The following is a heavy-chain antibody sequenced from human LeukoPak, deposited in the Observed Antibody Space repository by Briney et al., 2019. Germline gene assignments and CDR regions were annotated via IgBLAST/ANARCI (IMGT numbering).Heavy chain of an antibody. Sequence: GGSLRLSCAASGFTFSDYYISWIRQAPGKGLDWVSDISSRGDITSYADSVKGRFTISSDNAKKSLLLQMNSLRAEYSSVYYCPRETVAGTFDYWGQGTQVTVSS. J-gene: IGHJ4*02. CDR1: GFTFSDYY. V-gene: IGHV3-11*01. D-gene: IGHD6-19*01. CDR3: PRETVAGTFDY. CDR2: ISSRGDIT.